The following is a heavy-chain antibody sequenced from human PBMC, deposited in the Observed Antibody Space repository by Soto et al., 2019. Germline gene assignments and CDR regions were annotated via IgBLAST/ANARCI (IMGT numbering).Heavy chain of an antibody. CDR1: GGTFSSYA. CDR3: ARDDYDSSGYYRTKYHY. CDR2: IIPIFGTA. Sequence: SVKVSCKASGGTFSSYAISWVRQAPGQGLEWMGGIIPIFGTANYAQKFQGRVTITADESTSTAYMELSSLRSEDTAVYYCARDDYDSSGYYRTKYHYWGQGTLVTVSS. D-gene: IGHD3-22*01. V-gene: IGHV1-69*13. J-gene: IGHJ4*02.